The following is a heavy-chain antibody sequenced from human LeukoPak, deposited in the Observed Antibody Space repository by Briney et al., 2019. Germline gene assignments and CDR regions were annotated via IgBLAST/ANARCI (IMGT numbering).Heavy chain of an antibody. CDR2: INPHNGGT. CDR1: GYSFTDSY. Sequence: ASVKVSCKASGYSFTDSYMHWVRQAPGQGLEWMGWINPHNGGTKSAQKFQGRVTMTRDTSISTAYMQLSTLRSDDTAVYYCARDNWGSSGYWHSQRWFDPWGQGTQVTVSS. CDR3: ARDNWGSSGYWHSQRWFDP. V-gene: IGHV1-2*02. J-gene: IGHJ5*02. D-gene: IGHD3-22*01.